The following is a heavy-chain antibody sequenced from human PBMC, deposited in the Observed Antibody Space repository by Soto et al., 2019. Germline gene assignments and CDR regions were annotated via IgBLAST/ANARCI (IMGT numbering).Heavy chain of an antibody. J-gene: IGHJ4*02. Sequence: GGSLGLSCAASGFTFSSYAMSWVRQAPGKGLEWVSAISGSGGSTYYADSVKGRFTISRDNSKNTLYLQMNSLRAEDTAVYYCAKVLLPYYDILTGYFDYWGQGTLVTVSS. CDR2: ISGSGGST. D-gene: IGHD3-9*01. CDR1: GFTFSSYA. CDR3: AKVLLPYYDILTGYFDY. V-gene: IGHV3-23*01.